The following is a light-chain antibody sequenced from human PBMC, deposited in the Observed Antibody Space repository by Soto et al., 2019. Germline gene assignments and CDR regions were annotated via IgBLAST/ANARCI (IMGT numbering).Light chain of an antibody. CDR2: LGS. J-gene: IGKJ1*01. CDR3: MPALQTPCT. Sequence: DIVMTQSPLSLPVTPGEPASISCRSSQSLLHSNGYNYLDWYLPKPGQSPQLLIYLGSNRASGVPERFSGSGSGTDFTLKISRVEDEDVGVYYCMPALQTPCTFGQGTKVEIK. CDR1: QSLLHSNGYNY. V-gene: IGKV2-28*01.